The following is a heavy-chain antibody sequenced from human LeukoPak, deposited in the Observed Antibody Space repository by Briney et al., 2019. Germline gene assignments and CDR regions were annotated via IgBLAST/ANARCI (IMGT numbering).Heavy chain of an antibody. CDR1: GFTFSSYG. Sequence: GGSLRLSCAASGFTFSSYGMHWVRQAPGEGLEWVAFIRYDGSNKYYADSVKGRFTISRDNSKNTLYLQMNSLRAEDTAVYYCAKDKDYGDYVFDYWGQGTLVTVSS. CDR2: IRYDGSNK. V-gene: IGHV3-30*02. D-gene: IGHD4-17*01. CDR3: AKDKDYGDYVFDY. J-gene: IGHJ4*02.